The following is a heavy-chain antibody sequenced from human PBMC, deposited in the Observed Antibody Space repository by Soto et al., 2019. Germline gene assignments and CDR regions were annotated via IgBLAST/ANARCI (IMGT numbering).Heavy chain of an antibody. V-gene: IGHV3-21*02. CDR3: AKDRGRGSPVSGGLDV. J-gene: IGHJ6*02. Sequence: EVRLVESGGGLVKPGGSLRLSCAASGFNFSNYALNWVRQAPGKGLEWVSFISSSSSYTYYSDSVKGRFTISRDNAKNSLSLQMNSPRAEDTAVYYCAKDRGRGSPVSGGLDVWGQGTTVTVSS. CDR1: GFNFSNYA. D-gene: IGHD3-10*01. CDR2: ISSSSSYT.